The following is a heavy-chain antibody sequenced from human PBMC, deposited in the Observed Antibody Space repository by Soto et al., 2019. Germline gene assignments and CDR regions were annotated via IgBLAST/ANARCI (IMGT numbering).Heavy chain of an antibody. J-gene: IGHJ6*02. CDR3: ARHNYAGSGYYYYYYGMAV. D-gene: IGHD3-22*01. Sequence: QVQLQQWGAGLLKPSETLSLTCAVYGGSFSGYYWSWIRQPPGKGLEWIGEINHSGNTNYNPSLRGRVTLSVDSSKNQFSLKRSSATAADTAVYYCARHNYAGSGYYYYYYGMAVWGQGTTVTVSS. CDR1: GGSFSGYY. V-gene: IGHV4-34*01. CDR2: INHSGNT.